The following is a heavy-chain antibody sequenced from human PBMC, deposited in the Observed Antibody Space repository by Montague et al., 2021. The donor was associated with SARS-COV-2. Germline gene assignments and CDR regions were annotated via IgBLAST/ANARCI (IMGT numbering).Heavy chain of an antibody. CDR1: GFSLSTSGMC. CDR2: IDWDDDK. J-gene: IGHJ3*02. Sequence: VKPTQTLTLTCTFSGFSLSTSGMCVSWIRQPPGKALEWLALIDWDDDKYYSTSLKTRLTISKDTSKNQVALTMTNMDPVDTATYYCARIWGATRGGAFDIWGQGTMVTVSS. V-gene: IGHV2-70*01. CDR3: ARIWGATRGGAFDI. D-gene: IGHD1-26*01.